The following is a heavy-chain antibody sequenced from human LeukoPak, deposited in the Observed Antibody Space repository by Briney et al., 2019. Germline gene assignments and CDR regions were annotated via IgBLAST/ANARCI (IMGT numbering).Heavy chain of an antibody. CDR1: GYTFTAYY. V-gene: IGHV1-2*02. CDR3: ARFDDSSESFDY. Sequence: ASVKVSCKASGYTFTAYYMHWVRQAPGQGLEWMGWISPDSGGTIYAQKFQGRVTMTRYTSISTAYMELSRLRSDDTAVYFCARFDDSSESFDYWGQGTLVTVSS. CDR2: ISPDSGGT. D-gene: IGHD3-22*01. J-gene: IGHJ4*02.